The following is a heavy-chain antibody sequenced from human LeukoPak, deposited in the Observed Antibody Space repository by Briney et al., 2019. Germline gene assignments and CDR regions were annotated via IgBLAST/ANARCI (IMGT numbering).Heavy chain of an antibody. V-gene: IGHV4-39*07. Sequence: SETLSLTCTVSGGSISSSSYYWGWIRQPPGKGLEWIGSIYYSGSTYYNPSLKSRVTISVDTSKNQFSLKVNSVAAADTAVYYCARGQPQRYSSGWYVNWFDPWGQGILVTVSS. CDR1: GGSISSSSYY. D-gene: IGHD6-19*01. CDR2: IYYSGST. CDR3: ARGQPQRYSSGWYVNWFDP. J-gene: IGHJ5*02.